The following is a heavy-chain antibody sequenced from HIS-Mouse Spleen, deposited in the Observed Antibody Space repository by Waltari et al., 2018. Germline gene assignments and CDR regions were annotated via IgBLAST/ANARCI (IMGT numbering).Heavy chain of an antibody. CDR1: GGSISSSSYY. V-gene: IGHV4-39*07. CDR2: IFFIGST. D-gene: IGHD6-13*01. Sequence: QLQLQESGPGLVKPSETLSLTCTVSGGSISSSSYYWGWIRQPPGKGLEWIGRIFFIGSTYYSPSIKSPVTISVDTSKNQFSLKLRSVTAADTAVYYCAREIPYSSSWYDWYFDLWGQGTLVTVSS. CDR3: AREIPYSSSWYDWYFDL. J-gene: IGHJ2*01.